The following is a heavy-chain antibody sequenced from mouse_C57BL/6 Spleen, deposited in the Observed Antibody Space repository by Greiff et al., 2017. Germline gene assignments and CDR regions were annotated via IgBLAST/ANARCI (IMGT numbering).Heavy chain of an antibody. CDR1: CYTFTNYP. Sequence: VQLQQSGAELVKPGASVKMSCKASCYTFTNYPIEWMKQNHGQNLAWIGNFHPYNDDTKYNEKFKVKATLTVEKSSRTVYLELSRLTSDDSAVYCCARVDGYYGYFDVWGTGTTVAVDS. CDR3: ARVDGYYGYFDV. V-gene: IGHV1-47*01. CDR2: FHPYNDDT. D-gene: IGHD2-3*01. J-gene: IGHJ1*03.